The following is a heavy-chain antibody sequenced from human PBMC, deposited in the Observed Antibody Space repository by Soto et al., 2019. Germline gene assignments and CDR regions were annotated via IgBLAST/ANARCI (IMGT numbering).Heavy chain of an antibody. Sequence: SETLSLTCTVSGGSISSGDYYWTWIRQPPGKGLEWIGYIYYSGSTYYNPSLKSRVTISVDTSKNQFSLKLSSMTAADTAVYYCARAHCTSTSCYHLDYWGQGTLVTVSS. CDR1: GGSISSGDYY. V-gene: IGHV4-30-4*01. J-gene: IGHJ4*02. D-gene: IGHD2-2*01. CDR3: ARAHCTSTSCYHLDY. CDR2: IYYSGST.